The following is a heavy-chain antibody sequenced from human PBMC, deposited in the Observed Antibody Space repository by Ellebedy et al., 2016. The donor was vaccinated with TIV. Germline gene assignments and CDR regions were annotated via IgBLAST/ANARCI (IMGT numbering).Heavy chain of an antibody. Sequence: SVKVSCKASGGTFSSYAISWVRQAPGQGLEWMGGIIGMFGTANYAQKFQGRVAITADEFTSTAYMELRSLRSEDTAVYYCARHLEYNSASTFEYWGQGTLVTVSS. CDR1: GGTFSSYA. D-gene: IGHD6-6*01. CDR2: IIGMFGTA. V-gene: IGHV1-69*13. CDR3: ARHLEYNSASTFEY. J-gene: IGHJ4*02.